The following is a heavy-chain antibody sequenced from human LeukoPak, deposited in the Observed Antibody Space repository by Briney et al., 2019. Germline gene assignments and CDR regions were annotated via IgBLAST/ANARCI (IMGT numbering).Heavy chain of an antibody. CDR3: AGERYGDYDDYYYYGMDV. J-gene: IGHJ6*02. CDR2: MNPNSGNT. D-gene: IGHD4-17*01. CDR1: GYTFTSYD. Sequence: ASVTVSFKASGYTFTSYDINWVRQATGQGLEWMGWMNPNSGNTGYAQKFQGRVTMTRNTSISTAYMELSSLRSEDTAVYYCAGERYGDYDDYYYYGMDVWGQGTTVTVSS. V-gene: IGHV1-8*01.